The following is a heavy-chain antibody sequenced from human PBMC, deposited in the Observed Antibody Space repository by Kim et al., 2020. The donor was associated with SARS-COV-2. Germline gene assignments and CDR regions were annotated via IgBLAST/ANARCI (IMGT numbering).Heavy chain of an antibody. D-gene: IGHD3-10*01. CDR3: TSGADYDN. Sequence: GESLKISCKSSAYNFANYWIPWVRQMPGKGLEWMGRIDPRDSYTTYSPDFQGHVSISADKSISTAYLQWSSLRTSDTAMYFCTSGADYDNWGQGTLVTVSS. J-gene: IGHJ4*02. V-gene: IGHV5-10-1*01. CDR2: IDPRDSYT. CDR1: AYNFANYW.